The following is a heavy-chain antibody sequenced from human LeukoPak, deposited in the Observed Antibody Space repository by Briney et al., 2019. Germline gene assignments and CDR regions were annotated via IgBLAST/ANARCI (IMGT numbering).Heavy chain of an antibody. CDR3: ARGSITMVRGFVDY. Sequence: GASVKVSCKDSGSTFTGYYMHWVRQAPGQGLEWMGWINPNSGGTNYAQKFQGRVTMTRDTSISTAYMELSRLRSDDTAVYYCARGSITMVRGFVDYWGQGTLVTVSS. D-gene: IGHD3-10*01. V-gene: IGHV1-2*02. CDR2: INPNSGGT. J-gene: IGHJ4*02. CDR1: GSTFTGYY.